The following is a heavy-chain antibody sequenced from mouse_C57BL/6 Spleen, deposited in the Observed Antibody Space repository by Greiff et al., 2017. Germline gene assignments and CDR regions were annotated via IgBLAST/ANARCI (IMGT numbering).Heavy chain of an antibody. J-gene: IGHJ4*01. D-gene: IGHD3-2*02. CDR3: ARNGGGDSSDHYAMDY. CDR1: GYTFTEYT. CDR2: FYPGSGSI. V-gene: IGHV1-62-2*01. Sequence: VKLVESGAELVKPGASVKLSCKASGYTFTEYTIHWVKQRSGQGLEWIGWFYPGSGSIKYNEKFKDKATLTADKSSSTVYMGLSRLTSEDSAVYFWARNGGGDSSDHYAMDYWGQGTSVTVSS.